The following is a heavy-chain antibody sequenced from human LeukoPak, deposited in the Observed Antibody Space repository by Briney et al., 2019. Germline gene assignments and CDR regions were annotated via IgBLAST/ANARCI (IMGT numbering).Heavy chain of an antibody. CDR2: TTYSENT. CDR3: ARGGFYGSGRSTGY. Sequence: SETLSLTCAVYDRSFRTYFWTWIRQLAGKGLEWIGETTYSENTSYNPSLKSRVTISVDTSKNQFSLKLTSVTAADTGLYYCARGGFYGSGRSTGYWGQGTLVTVSS. J-gene: IGHJ4*02. D-gene: IGHD3-10*01. V-gene: IGHV4-34*01. CDR1: DRSFRTYF.